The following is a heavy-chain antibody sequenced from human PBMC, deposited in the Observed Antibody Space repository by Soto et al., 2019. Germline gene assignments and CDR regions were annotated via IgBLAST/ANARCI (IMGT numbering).Heavy chain of an antibody. J-gene: IGHJ4*02. V-gene: IGHV3-15*07. Sequence: GGSLRLSCAASGFTSANAWMNWVRQAPGKGLEWVGRIRPKSFGGTTEYAASVEGRFTSSRDNARNSLYLQMNSLRAEDTAVYYCARHDPDYWGPGTLVTVSS. CDR3: ARHDPDY. D-gene: IGHD1-1*01. CDR1: GFTSANAW. CDR2: IRPKSFGGTT.